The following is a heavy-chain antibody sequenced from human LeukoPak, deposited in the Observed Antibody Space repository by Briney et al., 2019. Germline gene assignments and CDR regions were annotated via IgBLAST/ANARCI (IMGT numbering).Heavy chain of an antibody. CDR2: TYYRSRWYN. J-gene: IGHJ4*02. CDR3: TRGGAAAGFDF. Sequence: SQTLSLTCAISGGSFSSNSAVWNWIRQSPSRGREWLGRTYYRSRWYNDYAVSVKSRISVNPETSKNQFSLQLNSVTPEDTAVYYCTRGGAAAGFDFWGQGTLVTVSS. CDR1: GGSFSSNSAV. V-gene: IGHV6-1*01. D-gene: IGHD6-13*01.